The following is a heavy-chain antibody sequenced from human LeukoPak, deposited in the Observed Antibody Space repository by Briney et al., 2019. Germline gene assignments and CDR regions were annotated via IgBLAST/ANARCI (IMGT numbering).Heavy chain of an antibody. Sequence: SVKVSCKASGGTFSSYAISWVRQAPGQGLEWVGRIIPILGIANYAQKFQGRVTITADKSTSTAYMELSSLRSEDTAVYYCARDRDYGGNSAFDYWGQGTLVTVSS. D-gene: IGHD4-23*01. CDR1: GGTFSSYA. CDR3: ARDRDYGGNSAFDY. V-gene: IGHV1-69*04. CDR2: IIPILGIA. J-gene: IGHJ4*02.